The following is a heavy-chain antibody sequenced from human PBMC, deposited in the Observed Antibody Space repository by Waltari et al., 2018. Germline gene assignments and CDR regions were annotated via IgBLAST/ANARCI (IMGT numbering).Heavy chain of an antibody. V-gene: IGHV4-34*01. Sequence: QVQLQQWGAGLLKPSETLSLTCAVYGGSFSGYYWSWIRHPPGQGLEWIGEINHSGSTNYNPSLKSRVTISVDTSKNQFSLKLSSVTAADTAVYYCARARGITMIVVVISTQDAFDIWGQGTMVTVSS. CDR3: ARARGITMIVVVISTQDAFDI. J-gene: IGHJ3*02. D-gene: IGHD3-22*01. CDR2: INHSGST. CDR1: GGSFSGYY.